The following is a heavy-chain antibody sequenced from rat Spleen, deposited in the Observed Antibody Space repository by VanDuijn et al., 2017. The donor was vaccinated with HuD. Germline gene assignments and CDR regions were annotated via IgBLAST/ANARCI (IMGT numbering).Heavy chain of an antibody. Sequence: EVQLVESGGGLVQPGRSLKLSCAASGFTFSNYYMAWVRQAPTKGLEWVAYISFDGANTYYRDSVKGRFTISRDNAKSSLYLQMDSLRSEDTATYYCARHMANPYYVMDAWGQGASVTVSS. CDR1: GFTFSNYY. CDR2: ISFDGANT. V-gene: IGHV5-25*01. J-gene: IGHJ4*01. D-gene: IGHD3-4*01. CDR3: ARHMANPYYVMDA.